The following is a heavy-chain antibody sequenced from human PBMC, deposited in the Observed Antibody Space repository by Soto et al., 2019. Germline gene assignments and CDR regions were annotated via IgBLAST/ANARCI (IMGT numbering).Heavy chain of an antibody. CDR1: GYTFTSYA. CDR2: INAGNGNT. Sequence: ASVKVSCKASGYTFTSYAMHWVRQAPGQRLEWMGWINAGNGNTKYSQKFQGRVTITRDTSASTAYMELSSLRSEDTAVYYCARARITIFGVVIDAFDIWGQGTMVTVS. CDR3: ARARITIFGVVIDAFDI. V-gene: IGHV1-3*01. D-gene: IGHD3-3*01. J-gene: IGHJ3*02.